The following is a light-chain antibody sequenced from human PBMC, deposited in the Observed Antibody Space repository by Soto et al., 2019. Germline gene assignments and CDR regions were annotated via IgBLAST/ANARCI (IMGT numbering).Light chain of an antibody. Sequence: EIVLTQSPGTLSLSPGERATLSCRASQSVASNYLAWYQQKPGQAPRLLIFGASSRATGIPDRFIGSGSGTEFILTISRLEPDDFAIYHCHQHGGSPETFGQGTKVDIK. J-gene: IGKJ1*01. CDR2: GAS. V-gene: IGKV3-20*01. CDR1: QSVASNY. CDR3: HQHGGSPET.